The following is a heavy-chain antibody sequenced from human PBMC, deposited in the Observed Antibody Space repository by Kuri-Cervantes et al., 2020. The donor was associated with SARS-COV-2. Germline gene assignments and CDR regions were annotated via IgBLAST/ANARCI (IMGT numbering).Heavy chain of an antibody. CDR3: AGYCSGSSCYNYFFFGMDV. Sequence: GESLKISCAASGFTFSDYYMSWIRQAPGKGLEWVSYISSSGSTIYYADSVKGRFTISRDNAKNSLYLQMNSLRAEDTAVYYCAGYCSGSSCYNYFFFGMDVWGQGTAVTVSS. CDR1: GFTFSDYY. V-gene: IGHV3-11*04. CDR2: ISSSGSTI. D-gene: IGHD2-2*01. J-gene: IGHJ6*02.